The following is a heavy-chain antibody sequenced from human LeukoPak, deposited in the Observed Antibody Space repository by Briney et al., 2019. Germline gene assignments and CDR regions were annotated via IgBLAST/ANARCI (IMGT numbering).Heavy chain of an antibody. CDR2: IRYDGNNK. V-gene: IGHV3-30*02. CDR1: GFTFSSSG. J-gene: IGHJ4*02. Sequence: GGSLRLSCAASGFTFSSSGMHWVRQAPGKGLEWVAFIRYDGNNKYYADSVKGRFTISRDNSKSTLLLQMNSLRAEDTAVYYCAKVRWDNSGWYYLDSWGQGTLVTVSS. CDR3: AKVRWDNSGWYYLDS. D-gene: IGHD6-19*01.